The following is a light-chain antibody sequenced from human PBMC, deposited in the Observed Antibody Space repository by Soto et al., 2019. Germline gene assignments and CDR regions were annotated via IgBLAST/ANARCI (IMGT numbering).Light chain of an antibody. V-gene: IGKV1-6*01. CDR1: QDIGND. CDR3: LQDYSYPYT. Sequence: AIQITHSPSSLSASVGDRVTITCRSSQDIGNDLGWYQQKPGKAPKLLIYGTSTLQSGVPSRFSGSGSGTGFTLTISSLQPEDFAAYYCLQDYSYPYTSGQGTKVDIK. J-gene: IGKJ2*01. CDR2: GTS.